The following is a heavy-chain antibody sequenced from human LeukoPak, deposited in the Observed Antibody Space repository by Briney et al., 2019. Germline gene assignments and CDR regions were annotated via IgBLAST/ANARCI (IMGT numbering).Heavy chain of an antibody. V-gene: IGHV3-23*01. CDR3: AKDRLGYSGARGFDW. Sequence: GGSLRLSCAASGFTFSSYAMSWARQAPGKGLEWVSGISAGGASTYYADSVKGRFTISRDNSKNTLYLQMSSLGAADTAVYYCAKDRLGYSGARGFDWWGQGTLVTVSS. CDR1: GFTFSSYA. D-gene: IGHD5-12*01. J-gene: IGHJ4*02. CDR2: ISAGGAST.